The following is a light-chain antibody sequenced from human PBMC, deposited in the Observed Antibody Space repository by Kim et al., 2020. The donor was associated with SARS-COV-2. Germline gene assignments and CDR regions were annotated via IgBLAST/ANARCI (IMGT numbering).Light chain of an antibody. CDR2: SAS. J-gene: IGKJ4*01. Sequence: DIQMTQSPSAMSASVGDRVTITCRASLGVNTYVAWFQQKPGKVPQRLIYSASSLQSGVPSRFSGSGFGTEFTLTISSLQAEDFATYYCLQHHTYPITFGGGTKVEIK. CDR1: LGVNTY. V-gene: IGKV1-17*03. CDR3: LQHHTYPIT.